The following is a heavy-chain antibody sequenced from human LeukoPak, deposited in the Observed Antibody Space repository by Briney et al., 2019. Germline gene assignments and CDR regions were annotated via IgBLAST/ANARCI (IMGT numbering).Heavy chain of an antibody. CDR3: VRGGTYCDSTCKGADN. V-gene: IGHV3-21*01. D-gene: IGHD2/OR15-2a*01. CDR1: GFTFRSVS. Sequence: PGGSLRLSSAASGFTFRSVSVNWVPQAPGEGLEWVSAIDPSTTRIYYANSVRGRLTISRDNAKNSLDLQMNSLRAEDTAVYYCVRGGTYCDSTCKGADNWGQGTLVAVSS. J-gene: IGHJ1*01. CDR2: IDPSTTRI.